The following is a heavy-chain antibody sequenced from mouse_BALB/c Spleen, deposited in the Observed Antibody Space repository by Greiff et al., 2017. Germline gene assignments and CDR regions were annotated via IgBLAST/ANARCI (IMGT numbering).Heavy chain of an antibody. Sequence: EVKLVESGGGLVKLGGSLKLSCAASGFTFSSYYMSWVRQTPEKRLELVAAINSNGGSTYYPDTVKGRFTISRDNAKNTLYLQMSSLKSEDTALYYCARQDYYGSSQFAYWGQGTLVTVSA. D-gene: IGHD1-1*01. V-gene: IGHV5-6-2*01. CDR1: GFTFSSYY. CDR3: ARQDYYGSSQFAY. CDR2: INSNGGST. J-gene: IGHJ3*01.